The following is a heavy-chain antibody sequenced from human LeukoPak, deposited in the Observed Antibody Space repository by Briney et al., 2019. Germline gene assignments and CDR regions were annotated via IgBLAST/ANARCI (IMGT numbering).Heavy chain of an antibody. Sequence: ASVKVSCKASGYTFTSYYMHWVRQAPGQGLEWMGIINPSGGSTSYAQKFQGRVTMTRDTSTSTVYMELSRLRSDDTAVYYCARDPICSGYDCYYYMDVWGKGTTVTVSS. CDR3: ARDPICSGYDCYYYMDV. CDR2: INPSGGST. CDR1: GYTFTSYY. V-gene: IGHV1-46*01. J-gene: IGHJ6*03. D-gene: IGHD5-12*01.